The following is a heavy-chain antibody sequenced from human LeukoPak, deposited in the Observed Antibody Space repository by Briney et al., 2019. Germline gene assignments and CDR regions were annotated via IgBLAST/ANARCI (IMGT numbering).Heavy chain of an antibody. D-gene: IGHD3-10*01. CDR1: GGSITNYY. V-gene: IGHV4-4*07. Sequence: SETLSLTCTVSGGSITNYYWSWIRQPAGKGLEWIGRIYTSGSSNYNPSLKSRVSMSVDTSKNQFSLKLSSVTAADTAVYYCASHYYGSGSYYGVDFWGQGTLVTVSS. CDR2: IYTSGSS. CDR3: ASHYYGSGSYYGVDF. J-gene: IGHJ4*02.